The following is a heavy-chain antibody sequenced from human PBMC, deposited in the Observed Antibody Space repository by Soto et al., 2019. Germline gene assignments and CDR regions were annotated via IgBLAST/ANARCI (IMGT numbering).Heavy chain of an antibody. V-gene: IGHV3-23*01. Sequence: EVQLLESGGGLVQPGGSLRLSCAASGFTFSSFAMRWVRQAPGKGLEWVSGISGSGGNTYYADSVKGRFTISRDNSKNTLYLEMNSLRAEDTAVYFCAKLHMPSNTAFDFWGQGTLVTVSS. CDR3: AKLHMPSNTAFDF. D-gene: IGHD2-2*01. CDR1: GFTFSSFA. J-gene: IGHJ4*02. CDR2: ISGSGGNT.